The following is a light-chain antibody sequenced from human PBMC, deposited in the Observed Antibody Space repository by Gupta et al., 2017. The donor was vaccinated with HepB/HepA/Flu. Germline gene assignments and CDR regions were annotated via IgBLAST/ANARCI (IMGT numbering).Light chain of an antibody. CDR2: DDG. CDR3: RVWDSGSDPWV. J-gene: IGLJ3*02. CDR1: NIGRKS. V-gene: IGLV3-21*03. Sequence: SYVLTQPPSVSVAPGKTASISCGGDNIGRKSVHWYQQKPGQAPVLVVHDDGDRPSGIPERVSGSNSGNTATLTITRVEAWDEADYYCRVWDSGSDPWVFGGGTKLTVL.